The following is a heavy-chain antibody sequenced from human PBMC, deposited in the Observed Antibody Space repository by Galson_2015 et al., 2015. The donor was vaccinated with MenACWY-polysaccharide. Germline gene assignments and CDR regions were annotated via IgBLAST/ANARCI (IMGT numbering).Heavy chain of an antibody. CDR3: VKDRGAIFGDS. CDR1: GFTFSTYA. Sequence: SLRLSCAASGFTFSTYAMSWVRQAPGTGLEWVSTISNRGITYYAESVKGRFTISRDNFKNTLHLQMSSLGAEDTALYYCVKDRGAIFGDSWGQGALVAVSS. J-gene: IGHJ4*02. D-gene: IGHD3-3*01. CDR2: ISNRGIT. V-gene: IGHV3-23*01.